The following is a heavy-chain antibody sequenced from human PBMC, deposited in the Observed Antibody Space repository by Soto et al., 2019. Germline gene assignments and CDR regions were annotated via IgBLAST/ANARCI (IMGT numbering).Heavy chain of an antibody. CDR3: ARFCGGDCPHGMDV. Sequence: QVQLQESGPGLVKPSQTLSLTCTVSGGSISSGGYYWSWIRQHPGKGLEWIGYIYYSGSTYYNPSLMSRFTMSVDTSKIQLSLKLSSVTAADTAVYYCARFCGGDCPHGMDVWGQGTTVTVSS. CDR1: GGSISSGGYY. D-gene: IGHD2-21*02. J-gene: IGHJ6*02. CDR2: IYYSGST. V-gene: IGHV4-31*03.